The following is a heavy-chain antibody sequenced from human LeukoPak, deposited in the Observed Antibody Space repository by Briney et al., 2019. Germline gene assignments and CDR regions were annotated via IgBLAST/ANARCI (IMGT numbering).Heavy chain of an antibody. Sequence: SETLSLTCTVSGSSISSYYWSWIRQPAGKGLEWIGRIYTSGSTNYNPSLKSRVTMSVDTSKNQFSLKLSSVTAADTAVYYCARDSSGYYYGYWYFDLWGRGTLVTVSS. V-gene: IGHV4-4*07. J-gene: IGHJ2*01. D-gene: IGHD3-22*01. CDR1: GSSISSYY. CDR2: IYTSGST. CDR3: ARDSSGYYYGYWYFDL.